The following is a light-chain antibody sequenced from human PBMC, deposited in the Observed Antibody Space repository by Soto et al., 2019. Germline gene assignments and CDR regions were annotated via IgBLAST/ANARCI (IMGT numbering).Light chain of an antibody. J-gene: IGKJ1*01. Sequence: IQMTQSPSTLSASVGDRATITCRASQSIRHWLAWFQQKPGKAPRLLIYEASRLESGVPSRTSRSGSGKKLTLTISSLQPDDFKTYNSQHYTSYQWTVGQGTKVDIK. CDR1: QSIRHW. V-gene: IGKV1-5*03. CDR3: QHYTSYQWT. CDR2: EAS.